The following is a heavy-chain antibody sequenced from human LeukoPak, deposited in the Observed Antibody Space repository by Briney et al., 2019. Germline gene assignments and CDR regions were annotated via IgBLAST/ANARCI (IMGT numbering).Heavy chain of an antibody. V-gene: IGHV1-46*01. CDR3: ARDLGFGEFEFDY. CDR1: GYTFTSYY. Sequence: ASVKVSCKASGYTFTSYYIHWVRQAPGQGLEWMGVISPSGGSTSYAQKFQGRVTMTGDMSASTVYMELSSLTSEDTAVYYCARDLGFGEFEFDYWGQGTLVTVSS. J-gene: IGHJ4*02. CDR2: ISPSGGST. D-gene: IGHD3-10*01.